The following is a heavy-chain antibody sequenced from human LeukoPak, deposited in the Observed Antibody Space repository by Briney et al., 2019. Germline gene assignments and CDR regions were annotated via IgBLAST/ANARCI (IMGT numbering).Heavy chain of an antibody. D-gene: IGHD3-22*01. V-gene: IGHV3-30*02. CDR2: IRYDGSNK. J-gene: IGHJ4*02. CDR3: AKDHGGYGTYFDY. CDR1: GFTFSSYG. Sequence: GGSLRLSCAVSGFTFSSYGIHWVRQAPGKGLEWVAFIRYDGSNKYYTDSVKGRFTISRDNSKNTLYLQMNSLRAEDTAVYYCAKDHGGYGTYFDYWGQGTLVTVSS.